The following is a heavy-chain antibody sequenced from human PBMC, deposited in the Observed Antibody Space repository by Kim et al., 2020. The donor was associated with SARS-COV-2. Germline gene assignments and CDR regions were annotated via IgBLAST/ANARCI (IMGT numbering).Heavy chain of an antibody. J-gene: IGHJ4*02. Sequence: ADSVNGRFTLSRDNSKNTLVRQMNSLRAEDTAVYYCARDGVFGQGAYFDYWGQGTLVTVSS. D-gene: IGHD3-10*01. V-gene: IGHV3-30*07. CDR3: ARDGVFGQGAYFDY.